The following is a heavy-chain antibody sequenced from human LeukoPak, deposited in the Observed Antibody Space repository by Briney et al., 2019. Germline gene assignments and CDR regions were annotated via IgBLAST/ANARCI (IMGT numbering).Heavy chain of an antibody. CDR3: ARANYYDSSAPGAFDI. CDR2: IYHSGST. J-gene: IGHJ3*02. CDR1: GGSFSGYY. Sequence: SETLSLTCAVYGGSFSGYYWSWIRQPPGKGLEWIGYIYHSGSTYYNPSLKSRVTISVDRSKNQFSLKLSSVTAADTAVYYCARANYYDSSAPGAFDIWGQGTMVTVSS. V-gene: IGHV4-30-2*01. D-gene: IGHD3-22*01.